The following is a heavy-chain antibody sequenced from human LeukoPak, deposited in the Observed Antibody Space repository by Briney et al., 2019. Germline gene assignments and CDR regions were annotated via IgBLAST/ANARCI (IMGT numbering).Heavy chain of an antibody. V-gene: IGHV3-9*01. Sequence: GGSLRLSCAASGFTFDDYAMHWVRQAPGKGLEWVSGISWNSGSIGYADSVKGRFTISRDNAKNSLYLQMNSLRAEDTVLYYCAKGRDSSLLYFQHWGQGTLVTVSS. D-gene: IGHD3-22*01. CDR3: AKGRDSSLLYFQH. CDR2: ISWNSGSI. CDR1: GFTFDDYA. J-gene: IGHJ1*01.